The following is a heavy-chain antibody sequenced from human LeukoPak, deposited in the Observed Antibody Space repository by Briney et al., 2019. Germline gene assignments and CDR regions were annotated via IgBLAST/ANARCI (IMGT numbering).Heavy chain of an antibody. CDR3: ARRTTGWFGELLGGGYFDY. CDR1: GYSFTSYW. CDR2: IYPGDSDT. D-gene: IGHD3-10*01. V-gene: IGHV5-51*01. J-gene: IGHJ4*02. Sequence: GESLKISCKGSGYSFTSYWIGWVRQMPGKGLEWMGIIYPGDSDTRYSPSFQGQVTISADKSISTAYLQWSSPKASDTAMYYCARRTTGWFGELLGGGYFDYWGQGTLVTVSS.